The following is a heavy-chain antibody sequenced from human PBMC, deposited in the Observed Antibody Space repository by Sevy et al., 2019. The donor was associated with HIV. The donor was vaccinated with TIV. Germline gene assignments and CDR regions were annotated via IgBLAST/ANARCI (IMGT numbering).Heavy chain of an antibody. D-gene: IGHD2-15*01. CDR3: ARGPLFSPEYCSSGASPTIDY. CDR2: ISHGGSS. V-gene: IGHV4-34*01. CDR1: GVSFSDYF. J-gene: IGHJ4*02. Sequence: SETLSLTCAVSGVSFSDYFRSWIRQSPVKGLEWIGEISHGGSSNYNPSLKSRVVMSLDTSNNQFSLKLTSVTAADTAVYYCARGPLFSPEYCSSGASPTIDYWGQGTLVTVSS.